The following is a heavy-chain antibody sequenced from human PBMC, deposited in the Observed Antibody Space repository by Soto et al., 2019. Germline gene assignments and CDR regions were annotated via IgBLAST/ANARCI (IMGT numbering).Heavy chain of an antibody. CDR2: IYYSGST. J-gene: IGHJ5*02. CDR3: ARHGRPGFGEANLDP. D-gene: IGHD3-10*01. CDR1: GGSISSSSYY. V-gene: IGHV4-39*01. Sequence: QLQLQESGPGLVKPSETLSLTCTVSGGSISSSSYYWGWIRQPPGRGLERIGSIYYSGSTYYNPSLKSRVTISVDTSKNQFSLKLSSVTAADTAVYYCARHGRPGFGEANLDPWGQGTLVTVSS.